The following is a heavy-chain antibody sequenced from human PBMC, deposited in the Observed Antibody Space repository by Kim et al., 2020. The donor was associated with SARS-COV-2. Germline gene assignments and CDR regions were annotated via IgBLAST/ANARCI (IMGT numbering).Heavy chain of an antibody. J-gene: IGHJ4*02. CDR2: ISSSSSTI. CDR3: ARDHTPYYYDSSGYYLTPYFDY. D-gene: IGHD3-22*01. CDR1: GFTFSSYS. Sequence: GGSLRLSCAASGFTFSSYSMNWVRQAPGKGLEWVSYISSSSSTIYYADSVKGRFTISRDNAKNSLYLQMNSLRDEDTAVYYCARDHTPYYYDSSGYYLTPYFDYWGQGTLVTVSS. V-gene: IGHV3-48*02.